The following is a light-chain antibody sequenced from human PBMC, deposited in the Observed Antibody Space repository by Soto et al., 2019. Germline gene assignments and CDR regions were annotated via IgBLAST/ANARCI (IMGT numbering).Light chain of an antibody. CDR1: SSNIERNT. V-gene: IGLV1-44*01. Sequence: QSVLTEEPSASGTPEQRVTISCSGSSSNIERNTVNWYQHLPGTAPKLLIYNNNQRPSGVPDRFSGSKSGTSASLAISGLQSEDEADYYCAAWDDSLNGFYVFGTGTKVTVL. CDR3: AAWDDSLNGFYV. J-gene: IGLJ1*01. CDR2: NNN.